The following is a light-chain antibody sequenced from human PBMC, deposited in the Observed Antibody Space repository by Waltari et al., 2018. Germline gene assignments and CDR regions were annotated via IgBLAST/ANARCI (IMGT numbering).Light chain of an antibody. CDR1: SSDVGSFNR. Sequence: QSALTQPPSVSGSPGQSVTISCTGTSSDVGSFNRVSWYQQPPGTAPKLIIYDVSDRPSGVPDRFSGSKSGSTASLTISGLQAEDEADYYCSSFTSSTTLVFGGGTKLTVL. CDR3: SSFTSSTTLV. V-gene: IGLV2-18*02. CDR2: DVS. J-gene: IGLJ3*02.